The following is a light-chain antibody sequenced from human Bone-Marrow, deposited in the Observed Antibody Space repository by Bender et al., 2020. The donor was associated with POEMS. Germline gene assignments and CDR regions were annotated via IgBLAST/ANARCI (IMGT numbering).Light chain of an antibody. J-gene: IGLJ2*01. Sequence: SYELTQTPSVSVSPGQTARITCSGDELPKQYAYWYQQKAGQAPLLVMFKNTERPSGIPERFSGSISGTTVTLTISGTQAMDEADYYCQAWDSSTAVFGGGTKLTVL. CDR3: QAWDSSTAV. V-gene: IGLV3-25*02. CDR2: KNT. CDR1: ELPKQY.